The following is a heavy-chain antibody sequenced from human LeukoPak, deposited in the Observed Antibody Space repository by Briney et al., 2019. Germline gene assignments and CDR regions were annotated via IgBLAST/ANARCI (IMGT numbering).Heavy chain of an antibody. J-gene: IGHJ4*02. CDR1: GGSISSNDHY. CDR2: IYFSGAT. CDR3: ARFSQYYDSPTHYLDY. V-gene: IGHV4-30-4*01. D-gene: IGHD2/OR15-2a*01. Sequence: SQTLSLTCTVSGGSISSNDHYWSWIRRPPGKGLEWIGYIYFSGATYYNPSLKSRVTISVDTSKNQFSLKLTSVTAADTAVYYCARFSQYYDSPTHYLDYWGQGILVTVSS.